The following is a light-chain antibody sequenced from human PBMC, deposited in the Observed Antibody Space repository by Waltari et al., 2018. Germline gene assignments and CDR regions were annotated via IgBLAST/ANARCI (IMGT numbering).Light chain of an antibody. J-gene: IGKJ4*01. CDR3: QESYSILT. V-gene: IGKV1-39*01. CDR2: SAS. Sequence: DIQITQSPSSLSASIGDRVTIPCRASQSIGGFLNLYQQKPVKAPNLLIYSASSLQSGVPSRFSGSGSGTDFTLTISSLQSEDFATYYCQESYSILTFGGGTKVEIK. CDR1: QSIGGF.